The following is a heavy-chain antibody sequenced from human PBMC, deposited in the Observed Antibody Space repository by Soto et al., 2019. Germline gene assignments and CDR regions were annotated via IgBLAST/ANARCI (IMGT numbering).Heavy chain of an antibody. V-gene: IGHV3-23*01. CDR2: ISGGGVAT. Sequence: EVQVLESGGGLGQPGGSLRLSCAASGFTFSSYAMSWVRQAPGKGLEWVSAISGGGVATNYADSVKGRFTISRDNSKNTLYLQMNSLRAEDTAVYYCAKGRESSGSYRPFDYWGQGTLVIVSS. D-gene: IGHD3-22*01. CDR3: AKGRESSGSYRPFDY. J-gene: IGHJ4*02. CDR1: GFTFSSYA.